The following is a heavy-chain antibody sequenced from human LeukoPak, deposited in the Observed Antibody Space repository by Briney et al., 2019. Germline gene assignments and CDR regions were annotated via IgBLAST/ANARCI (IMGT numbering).Heavy chain of an antibody. CDR2: INHSGST. J-gene: IGHJ4*02. Sequence: GSLTLSCAASGFTFSSYAMSWVRQAPGKGLEWIGEINHSGSTNYNPSLKSRVTISVDTSKNQFSLKLSSVTAADTAVYYCARGPRKRYSYGLRGYYFDYWGQGTLVTVSS. CDR1: GFTFSSYA. CDR3: ARGPRKRYSYGLRGYYFDY. V-gene: IGHV4-34*01. D-gene: IGHD5-18*01.